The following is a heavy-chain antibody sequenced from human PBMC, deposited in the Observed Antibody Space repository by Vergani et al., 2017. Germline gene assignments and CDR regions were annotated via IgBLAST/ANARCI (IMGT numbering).Heavy chain of an antibody. Sequence: QVQLQESGPGLVKPSQTLSLTCTVSDGSVSSGNYYWSWIRQPAGKGLEWIGYIYYTGSTNYSPSLKSRVTMSVDTSKNQFSLKLSSVTAADTAVYYCARDVRGVTNWFDPWGQGTLVTVSS. CDR2: IYYTGST. CDR1: DGSVSSGNYY. V-gene: IGHV4-61*10. D-gene: IGHD3-10*01. CDR3: ARDVRGVTNWFDP. J-gene: IGHJ5*02.